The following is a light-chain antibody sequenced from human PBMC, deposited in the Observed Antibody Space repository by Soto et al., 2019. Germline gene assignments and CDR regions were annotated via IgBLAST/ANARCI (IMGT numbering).Light chain of an antibody. CDR1: QSVSSY. CDR3: QQRSNWPLT. V-gene: IGKV3-11*01. CDR2: DAS. Sequence: EIVLTQSPATLSLSPGERATLSCRASQSVSSYLAWYQQKPGQAPRLLIYDASNRATGTPARFSGSGSGTDFTLTISSLEPEDFAVYYCQQRSNWPLTFGGGTKVAIK. J-gene: IGKJ4*01.